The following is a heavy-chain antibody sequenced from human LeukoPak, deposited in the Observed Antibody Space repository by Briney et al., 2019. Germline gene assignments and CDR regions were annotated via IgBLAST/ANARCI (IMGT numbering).Heavy chain of an antibody. CDR1: GGSISSGGYY. CDR2: IYYSGST. V-gene: IGHV4-31*03. Sequence: SETLSLTCTVSGGSISSGGYYWSWIRQHPGKGLEWIGYIYYSGSTYYNPSLKSRVTISVDTSKNQFSLKLSSVTAADTAVYYCARGGLHDFWSGYYWEGPYNWFDPWGQRTLVTVSS. D-gene: IGHD3-3*01. J-gene: IGHJ5*02. CDR3: ARGGLHDFWSGYYWEGPYNWFDP.